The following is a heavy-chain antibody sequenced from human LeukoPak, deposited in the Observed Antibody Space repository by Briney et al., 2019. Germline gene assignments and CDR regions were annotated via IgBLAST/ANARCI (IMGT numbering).Heavy chain of an antibody. J-gene: IGHJ5*02. D-gene: IGHD5-24*01. CDR1: GFTFTNNW. Sequence: GGSLRLSCAASGFTFTNNWMTWFRQAPGKGLEWVANVNEDGSEQNYLDSVKGRFTISRDNAKNSVYLQMNNLRDEETAVYYCARGRGWIDPWGQGTLVTVSS. CDR2: VNEDGSEQ. CDR3: ARGRGWIDP. V-gene: IGHV3-7*04.